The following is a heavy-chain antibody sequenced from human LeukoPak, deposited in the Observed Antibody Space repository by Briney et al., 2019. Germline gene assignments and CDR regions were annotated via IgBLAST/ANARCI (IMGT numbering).Heavy chain of an antibody. V-gene: IGHV3-33*01. CDR1: GFTFSSYG. CDR2: IWYDGSNK. CDR3: ARDKGIAVAGTGYAFDI. J-gene: IGHJ3*02. D-gene: IGHD6-19*01. Sequence: GGSLTLSCAASGFTFSSYGMHWVRQAPGKGLEWVAVIWYDGSNKYYADSVKGRFTISRDNSKNTLYLQMNSLRAEDTAVYYCARDKGIAVAGTGYAFDIWGQGTMVTVSS.